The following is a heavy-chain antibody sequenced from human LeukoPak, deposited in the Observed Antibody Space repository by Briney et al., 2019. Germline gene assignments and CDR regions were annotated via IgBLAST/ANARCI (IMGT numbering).Heavy chain of an antibody. D-gene: IGHD3-10*01. V-gene: IGHV4-34*01. CDR2: INHSGST. CDR3: ARGWGSGSYRPFDY. Sequence: PSETLSLTCAVYGGSFSGYYWSWIRQPPGKGLEWIGEINHSGSTNYNPSLKSRVTISVDTSKNQFSLKLSSVTAADTAVYYCARGWGSGSYRPFDYWGQGTLVTVSS. J-gene: IGHJ4*02. CDR1: GGSFSGYY.